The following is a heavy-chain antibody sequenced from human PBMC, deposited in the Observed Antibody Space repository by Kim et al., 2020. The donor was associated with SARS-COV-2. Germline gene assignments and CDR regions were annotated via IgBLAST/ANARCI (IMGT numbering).Heavy chain of an antibody. V-gene: IGHV1-69*13. CDR2: IIPIFGTA. Sequence: SVKVSCKASGGTFSSYAISWVRQAPGQGLEWMGGIIPIFGTANYAQKFQGRVTITADESTSTAYMELSSLRSEDTAVYYCARDGVGSSPKGGKNYYYYYGMDVWGQGTTVTVSS. J-gene: IGHJ6*02. D-gene: IGHD1-26*01. CDR3: ARDGVGSSPKGGKNYYYYYGMDV. CDR1: GGTFSSYA.